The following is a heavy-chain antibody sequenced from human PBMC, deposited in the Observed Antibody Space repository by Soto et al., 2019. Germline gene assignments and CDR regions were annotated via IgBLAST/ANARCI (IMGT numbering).Heavy chain of an antibody. J-gene: IGHJ4*02. D-gene: IGHD3-22*01. V-gene: IGHV3-66*01. CDR2: IYTGGTT. CDR3: ARDREIYDDDDYYWGIIDC. CDR1: GFSVSSNY. Sequence: PGGSLRLSCAASGFSVSSNYMNWVRQAPGKGLEWVSVIYTGGTTYYAASVEGRFTISRDNSKNTLYLQMNSLRVEDTAVYYCARDREIYDDDDYYWGIIDCWGQGTLVTVSS.